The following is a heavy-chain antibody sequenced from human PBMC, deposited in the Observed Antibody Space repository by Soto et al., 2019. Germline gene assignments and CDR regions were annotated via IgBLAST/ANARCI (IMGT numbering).Heavy chain of an antibody. J-gene: IGHJ6*02. CDR2: INPNSGGT. V-gene: IGHV1-2*04. Sequence: ASVKVSCKASGYTFTGYYMHWVRQAPGQGLEWMGWINPNSGGTNYAQKFQGWVTMTRDTSISTAYMELSRLRSDDTAVYYCARGGRYCSGGSCYPQGSEYYGMDVWGQGTTVTVSS. CDR1: GYTFTGYY. CDR3: ARGGRYCSGGSCYPQGSEYYGMDV. D-gene: IGHD2-15*01.